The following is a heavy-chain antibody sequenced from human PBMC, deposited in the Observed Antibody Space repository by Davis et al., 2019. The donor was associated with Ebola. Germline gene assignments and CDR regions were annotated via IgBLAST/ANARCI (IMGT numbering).Heavy chain of an antibody. D-gene: IGHD3-10*01. V-gene: IGHV4-59*01. CDR3: ASALLWFGELPEYYFDY. CDR2: IYYSGST. J-gene: IGHJ4*02. CDR1: GGSISTYY. Sequence: GSLRLSCTVSGGSISTYYWSWIRQPPGKGLEWIGYIYYSGSTNYNPSLKSRVTISVDTSKNQFSLKLSSVTAADTAVYYCASALLWFGELPEYYFDYWGQETLGTVSS.